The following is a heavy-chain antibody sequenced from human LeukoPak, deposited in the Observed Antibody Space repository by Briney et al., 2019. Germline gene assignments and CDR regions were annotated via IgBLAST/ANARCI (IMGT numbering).Heavy chain of an antibody. J-gene: IGHJ4*02. CDR2: ISGSDGTT. Sequence: AGGSLRLSCAASGFTFSSYAMSWVRQAPGKGLEWVSAISGSDGTTYYADSVKGRFTISRDNSKNTLYLQMNSLRAEDTAVYYCAKEGWDDNYFDYWGPGSLVAVAS. V-gene: IGHV3-23*01. CDR1: GFTFSSYA. CDR3: AKEGWDDNYFDY. D-gene: IGHD1-1*01.